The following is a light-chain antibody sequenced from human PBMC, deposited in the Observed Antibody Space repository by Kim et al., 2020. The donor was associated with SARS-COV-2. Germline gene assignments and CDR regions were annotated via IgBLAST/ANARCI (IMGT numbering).Light chain of an antibody. Sequence: GGSATHHYWASHKVDNSLAWYQPTPGRAPRHLTYEASMKAAGSPARFGGSESRTDFTLTIGRLAAEEFATYYCLQRGNWPPALTFGGETKLEL. CDR2: EAS. CDR1: HKVDNS. CDR3: LQRGNWPPALT. J-gene: IGKJ4*01. V-gene: IGKV3-11*01.